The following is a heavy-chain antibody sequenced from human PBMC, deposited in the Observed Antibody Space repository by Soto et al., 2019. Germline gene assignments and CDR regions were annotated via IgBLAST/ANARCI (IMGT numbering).Heavy chain of an antibody. CDR1: GFTFSSYG. V-gene: IGHV3-30*03. Sequence: PGGSLRLSCAASGFTFSSYGMHWVRQAPGKGLEWVAVISYDGSNKYYADSVKGRFTISRDNSKNTLYLQMNSLRAEDTAVYYCAGYSYGNYYYYGMDVWGQGTTVTVSS. CDR2: ISYDGSNK. CDR3: AGYSYGNYYYYGMDV. J-gene: IGHJ6*02. D-gene: IGHD5-18*01.